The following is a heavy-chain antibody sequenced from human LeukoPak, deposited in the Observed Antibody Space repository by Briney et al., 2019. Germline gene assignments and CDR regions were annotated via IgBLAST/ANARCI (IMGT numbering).Heavy chain of an antibody. CDR1: GGSISSGDYY. V-gene: IGHV4-30-4*01. D-gene: IGHD4-17*01. CDR2: ISHSGST. Sequence: SETLSLTCTVSGGSISSGDYYWSWLRQPPGKGLEWIVFISHSGSTYYNPSLKSRVTISVDRSRNQLSLTLSSVTAADTAVYYCASGDYPSRDYYFDYWGQGTLVTVSS. J-gene: IGHJ4*02. CDR3: ASGDYPSRDYYFDY.